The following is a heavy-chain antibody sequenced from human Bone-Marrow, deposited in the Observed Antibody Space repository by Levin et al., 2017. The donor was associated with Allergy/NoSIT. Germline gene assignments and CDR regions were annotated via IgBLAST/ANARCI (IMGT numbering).Heavy chain of an antibody. V-gene: IGHV1-8*01. CDR1: GYSFTSYD. J-gene: IGHJ5*02. CDR2: MNPSSGDT. CDR3: ARGGNWFDP. Sequence: GESLKISCNPSGYSFTSYDINWVRQATGQGLEWMGWMNPSSGDTGYAQKFQGRLTMTRNTSKRTVYMELSSLRSEDTAVYYCARGGNWFDPWGQGTLVTVSS.